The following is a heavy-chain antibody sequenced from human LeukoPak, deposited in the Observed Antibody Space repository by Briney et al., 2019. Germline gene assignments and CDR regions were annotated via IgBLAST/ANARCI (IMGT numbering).Heavy chain of an antibody. D-gene: IGHD3-10*01. J-gene: IGHJ6*03. CDR1: GGSISSSSYY. Sequence: PSETLSLTCTVSGGSISSSSYYWGWIRQPPGKGLEWIGRIYYSGSTYYNPSLKSRVTISVDTSKNQFSLKLSSVTAADTAVYYCARVYGSGSYYNGYYYYYMDVWGKGTTVTVSS. V-gene: IGHV4-39*01. CDR3: ARVYGSGSYYNGYYYYYMDV. CDR2: IYYSGST.